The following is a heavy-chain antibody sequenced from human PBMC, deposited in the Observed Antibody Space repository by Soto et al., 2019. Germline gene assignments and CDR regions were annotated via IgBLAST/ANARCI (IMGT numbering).Heavy chain of an antibody. CDR3: ASDYYLFNSGYGFSMDV. D-gene: IGHD5-12*01. V-gene: IGHV3-30-3*01. CDR2: ISYDGSTK. CDR1: GFTFSSYA. J-gene: IGHJ6*02. Sequence: QVQLVESGGGVVQPGRSLRLSCAASGFTFSSYAMHWVRQAPGKGLEWVAVISYDGSTKYNEDSVKGRFTISRDNSKNTLYLQMNSLRAEDTAVYYCASDYYLFNSGYGFSMDVWGQGTTVTVSS.